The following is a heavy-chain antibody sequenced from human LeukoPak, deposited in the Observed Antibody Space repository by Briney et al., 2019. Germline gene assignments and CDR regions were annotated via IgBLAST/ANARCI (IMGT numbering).Heavy chain of an antibody. Sequence: GESLKLSCKASGYTFTVHYLHWLRQAPGQGLEWMGWIKPDSGATNFAHNFQGRVTMTSDTSINTAYMELSSLTSDDSAVYYCARDHDYGPDYWGQGTLVTVSA. D-gene: IGHD4/OR15-4a*01. J-gene: IGHJ4*02. CDR3: ARDHDYGPDY. CDR2: IKPDSGAT. V-gene: IGHV1-2*02. CDR1: GYTFTVHY.